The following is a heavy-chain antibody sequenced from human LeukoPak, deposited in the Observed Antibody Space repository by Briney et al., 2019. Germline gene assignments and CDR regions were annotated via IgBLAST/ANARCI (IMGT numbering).Heavy chain of an antibody. CDR3: ARGYVVETT. J-gene: IGHJ5*02. V-gene: IGHV4-34*01. Sequence: SETLSLTCAVYGGSFSGYYWSWIRQSPGKGLEWIGEINRSGSTKYNPSLKSRVTISVDTSKNQFSLKLSSVTAADTAVYYCARGYVVETTWGQGTLVTVSS. D-gene: IGHD2-21*02. CDR1: GGSFSGYY. CDR2: INRSGST.